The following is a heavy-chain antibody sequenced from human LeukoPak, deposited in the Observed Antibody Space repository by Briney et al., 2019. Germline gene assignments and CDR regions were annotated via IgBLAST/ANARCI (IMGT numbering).Heavy chain of an antibody. CDR2: INDLGTAT. Sequence: GGSLRLSCAGSGWMHWVRQAPGKGLVWVSGINDLGTATYYADSVKGRFTISRDNAKNAASLQMNSLSAEDTAVYYCASVFDSWGQGFLVTVSS. V-gene: IGHV3-74*01. J-gene: IGHJ4*02. CDR3: ASVFDS. CDR1: GW.